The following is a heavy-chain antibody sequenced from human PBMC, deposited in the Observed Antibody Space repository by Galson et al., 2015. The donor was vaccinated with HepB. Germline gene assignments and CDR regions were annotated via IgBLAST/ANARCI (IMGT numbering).Heavy chain of an antibody. Sequence: SVKVSCKASGYPFTSYGISWVRQAPGQGLEWMGWISTYNGKIKFAQKVQARVTMTTDTSTSTVSMELRSLRSDDTAVYYCARVEEGFCSGDSCFGPIDYWGKGTLVPVSS. CDR3: ARVEEGFCSGDSCFGPIDY. V-gene: IGHV1-18*01. CDR1: GYPFTSYG. CDR2: ISTYNGKI. J-gene: IGHJ4*02. D-gene: IGHD2-15*01.